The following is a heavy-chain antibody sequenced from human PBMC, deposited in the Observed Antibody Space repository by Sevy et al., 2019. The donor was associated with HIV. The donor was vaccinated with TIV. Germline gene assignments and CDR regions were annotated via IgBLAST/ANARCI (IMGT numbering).Heavy chain of an antibody. Sequence: SETLSLTCAVSGGSISSGSYYWTWIRQPAGKGLEWLGRIYSNGSTNYNPSLKNRVTTSADTSKNQFSLKLRSVTAADTAVYYCATSWRYYASGKPEDLFDYWGQGTQVTVSS. CDR1: GGSISSGSYY. D-gene: IGHD3-10*01. V-gene: IGHV4-61*02. J-gene: IGHJ4*02. CDR3: ATSWRYYASGKPEDLFDY. CDR2: IYSNGST.